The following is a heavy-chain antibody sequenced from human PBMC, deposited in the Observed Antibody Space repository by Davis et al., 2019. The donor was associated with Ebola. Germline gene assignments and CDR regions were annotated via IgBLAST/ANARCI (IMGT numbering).Heavy chain of an antibody. V-gene: IGHV4-39*07. J-gene: IGHJ5*02. CDR2: INYSGTS. D-gene: IGHD5-18*01. CDR1: GGSISSSSYY. Sequence: GSLRLSCTVSGGSISSSSYYWGWLRQPPGKGLEWIAIINYSGTSYYNPSLKSRVTISVDTSKNQFSLKLSSVTAADTAVYYCARAPTAMVQGRWFDPWGQGTLVTVSS. CDR3: ARAPTAMVQGRWFDP.